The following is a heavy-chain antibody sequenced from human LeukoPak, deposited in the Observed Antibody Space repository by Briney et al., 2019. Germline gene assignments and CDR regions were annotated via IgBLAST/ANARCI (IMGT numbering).Heavy chain of an antibody. V-gene: IGHV1-2*02. CDR1: GYTFTGYY. D-gene: IGHD3-22*01. J-gene: IGHJ4*02. CDR2: INPNSGGT. Sequence: ASVKVSCKASGYTFTGYYMHWVRQAPGQGLEWMGWINPNSGGTNYAQKFQGRVTMTRDTSISTAYMELSRLRSDDTAVYYCARGGDYYDSSGYQYYFDYWGQGTLVTVSS. CDR3: ARGGDYYDSSGYQYYFDY.